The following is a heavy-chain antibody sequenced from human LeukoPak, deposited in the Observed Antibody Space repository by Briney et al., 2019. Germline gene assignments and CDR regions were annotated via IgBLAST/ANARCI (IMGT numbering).Heavy chain of an antibody. Sequence: SQTLSLTCAISGDSVSSNSAAWIWIRQSPSRGLEWLGRTYYRSKWYVDYAVSMKGRITINPDTSKNQFSLQLNSVTPDDTAVYYCSRLIGASWFDSWGQGTLVTVSS. CDR2: TYYRSKWYV. D-gene: IGHD6-13*01. V-gene: IGHV6-1*01. J-gene: IGHJ5*01. CDR3: SRLIGASWFDS. CDR1: GDSVSSNSAA.